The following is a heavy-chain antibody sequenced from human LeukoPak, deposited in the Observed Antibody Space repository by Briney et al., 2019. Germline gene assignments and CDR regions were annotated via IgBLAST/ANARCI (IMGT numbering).Heavy chain of an antibody. V-gene: IGHV3-23*01. CDR3: AKAGAVVVVAAKYFDY. CDR2: ISGSGDST. D-gene: IGHD2-15*01. Sequence: GGSLRLSCAASGFTFSSYSMNWVRQAPGKGLEWVSAISGSGDSTYYADSVKGRFTISRDNSKNTLYLQMNSLRAEDTAVYYCAKAGAVVVVAAKYFDYWGQGTLVTVSS. J-gene: IGHJ4*02. CDR1: GFTFSSYS.